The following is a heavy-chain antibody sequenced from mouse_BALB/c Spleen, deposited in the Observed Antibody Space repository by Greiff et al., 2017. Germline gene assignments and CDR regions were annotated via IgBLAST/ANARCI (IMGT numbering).Heavy chain of an antibody. V-gene: IGHV5-9-4*01. Sequence: EVKLVESGGGLVKPGGSLKLSCAASGFTFSSYAMSWVRQSPEKRLEWVAEISSGGSYTYYPDTVTGRFTISRDNAKNTLYLEMSSLRSEDTAMYYCARGTTVVARDAMDYWGQGTSVTVSS. CDR2: ISSGGSYT. CDR3: ARGTTVVARDAMDY. J-gene: IGHJ4*01. CDR1: GFTFSSYA. D-gene: IGHD1-1*01.